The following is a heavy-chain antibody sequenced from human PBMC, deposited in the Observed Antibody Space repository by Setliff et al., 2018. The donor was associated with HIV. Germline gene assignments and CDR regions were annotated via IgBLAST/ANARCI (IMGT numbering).Heavy chain of an antibody. CDR1: GVSINRTAHY. J-gene: IGHJ5*02. V-gene: IGHV4-39*02. CDR3: ARVPVPGANCFDP. Sequence: PSETLSLTCSVSGVSINRTAHYWGWIRQSPGKSLEGIGSVAQSGSTYYNPSLKSRITISVDRSKNLFSLKLISVTAADQGVYYCARVPVPGANCFDPWGLGTLVTVSS. CDR2: VAQSGST.